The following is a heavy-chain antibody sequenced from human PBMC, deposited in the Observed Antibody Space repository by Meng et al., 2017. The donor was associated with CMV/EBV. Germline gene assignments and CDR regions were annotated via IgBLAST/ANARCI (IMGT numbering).Heavy chain of an antibody. Sequence: GQLGQSVAEGKKPVASVKVSCKASGYTFTGYYMHWVRQAPGQGLEWMGWINPNSGGTNYAQKFQGRVTMTRDTSISTAYMELSRLRSDDTAVYYCARGPLGEYSNYDAPWGQGTLVTASS. CDR3: ARGPLGEYSNYDAP. D-gene: IGHD4-11*01. V-gene: IGHV1-2*02. CDR1: GYTFTGYY. J-gene: IGHJ5*02. CDR2: INPNSGGT.